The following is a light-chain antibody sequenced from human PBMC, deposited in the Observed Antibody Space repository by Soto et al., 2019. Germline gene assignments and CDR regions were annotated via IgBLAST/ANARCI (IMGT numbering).Light chain of an antibody. CDR1: SSNIGGNS. Sequence: QSVLTQPPSVSAAPGQKVTISCSGSSSNIGGNSVSWYQQLPGTAPKRLIYGDNKRPSGIPDRFSGSKSGTSATLGITGFQTGDEADYYCGSWDSSLSAYVFGTGTKVTV. J-gene: IGLJ1*01. CDR2: GDN. CDR3: GSWDSSLSAYV. V-gene: IGLV1-51*01.